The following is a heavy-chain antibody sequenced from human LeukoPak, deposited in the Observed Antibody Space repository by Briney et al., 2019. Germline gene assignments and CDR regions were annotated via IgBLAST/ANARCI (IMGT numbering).Heavy chain of an antibody. D-gene: IGHD3-10*01. CDR2: ISYDGSNK. CDR3: ARGGALSYDSGNYYNPYFDY. J-gene: IGHJ4*02. V-gene: IGHV3-30-3*01. CDR1: EFTFSTYA. Sequence: PGGSLRLSCAASEFTFSTYAMHWVRQAPGRGLEWVAVISYDGSNKYYADSVKGRFTISRDNSKNTLFLQMNSLRAEDTAVYYCARGGALSYDSGNYYNPYFDYWGQGTLVTVSS.